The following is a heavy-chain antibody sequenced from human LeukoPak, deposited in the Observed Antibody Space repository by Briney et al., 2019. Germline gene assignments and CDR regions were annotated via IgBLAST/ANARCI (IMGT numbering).Heavy chain of an antibody. CDR1: DGSINSYY. V-gene: IGHV4-59*01. Sequence: SETLSLTCSVSDGSINSYYWNWIRRPPGKGLEWIGYIYYNGNTNYSPSLKSRVTMSVDTSKNLFSLKLSSVTAADTAVYYCARVVPAADGFDPWGQGTLVTVSS. J-gene: IGHJ5*02. CDR3: ARVVPAADGFDP. CDR2: IYYNGNT. D-gene: IGHD2-2*01.